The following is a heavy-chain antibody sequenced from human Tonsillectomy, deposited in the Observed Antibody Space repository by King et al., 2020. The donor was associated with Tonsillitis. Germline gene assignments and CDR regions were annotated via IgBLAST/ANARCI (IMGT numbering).Heavy chain of an antibody. CDR1: GGSISSGGYY. D-gene: IGHD3-10*01. CDR3: ARGSEDRGGYYGMDV. J-gene: IGHJ6*02. CDR2: IYYSGST. Sequence: QLQESGPGLVKPSQTPSLTCSVSGGSISSGGYYWSWIRQHPGKGLEWIGYIYYSGSTYYNPSLKSRVTISVDTSKNQFSLKMSSVTAADTAVYYCARGSEDRGGYYGMDVWGQGTTVTVSS. V-gene: IGHV4-31*03.